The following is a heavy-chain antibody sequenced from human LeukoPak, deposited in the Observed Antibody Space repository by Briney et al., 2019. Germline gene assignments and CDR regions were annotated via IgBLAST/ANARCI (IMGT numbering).Heavy chain of an antibody. CDR1: GYTFTSYY. D-gene: IGHD3-22*01. CDR2: INPSGGST. Sequence: ASVKVSCKASGYTFTSYYMHWVRQAPGQGLEWMGIINPSGGSTSYAQTFQGRVTMTRDTSTSTVYMELSSLRSEDTAVYYCAILNPYYYDSSAIGDYWGQGTLVTVSS. V-gene: IGHV1-46*01. J-gene: IGHJ4*02. CDR3: AILNPYYYDSSAIGDY.